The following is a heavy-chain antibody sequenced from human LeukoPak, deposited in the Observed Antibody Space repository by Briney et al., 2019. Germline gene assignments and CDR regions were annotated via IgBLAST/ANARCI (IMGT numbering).Heavy chain of an antibody. CDR3: ARRIRNSSGYYLIDYFDY. Sequence: SETLSLICSVSDVSISNNGRYWAWIRQSPGKGLEWIGSAYHTGATNYNPSLESRVSMSVDTSKNQFSLKLSSVTAADTAVYYCARRIRNSSGYYLIDYFDYWGQGTLVTVSS. D-gene: IGHD3-22*01. CDR1: DVSISNNGRY. J-gene: IGHJ4*02. CDR2: AYHTGAT. V-gene: IGHV4-39*07.